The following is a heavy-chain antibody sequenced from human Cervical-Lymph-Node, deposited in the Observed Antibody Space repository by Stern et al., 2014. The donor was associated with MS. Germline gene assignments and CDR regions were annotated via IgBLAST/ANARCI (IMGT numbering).Heavy chain of an antibody. Sequence: QVQLQESGPGLVKPLETVSLTCIVSGGSLTGYYWSWFRQPPGKRPEWIGYIFYSGSRNYAPSLKSRLTISVDTSKSQFYLNLTSVTAADTAVYYCARRADNGNLFDYWGQGILVTVSS. D-gene: IGHD2-8*01. CDR3: ARRADNGNLFDY. J-gene: IGHJ4*02. CDR1: GGSLTGYY. V-gene: IGHV4-59*01. CDR2: IFYSGSR.